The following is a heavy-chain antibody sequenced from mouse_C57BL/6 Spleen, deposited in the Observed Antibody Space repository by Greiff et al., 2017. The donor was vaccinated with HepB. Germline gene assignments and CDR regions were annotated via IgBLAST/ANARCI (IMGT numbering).Heavy chain of an antibody. Sequence: EVQGVESGGGLVQPGGSLKLSCAASGFTFSDYYMYWVRQTPEKRLEWVAYISNGGGSTYYPDTVKGRFTISRDNAKNTLYLQMSRLKSEDTAMYYCAKGQDYYGSSPWYFDVWGTGTTVTVSS. CDR2: ISNGGGST. J-gene: IGHJ1*03. CDR1: GFTFSDYY. D-gene: IGHD1-1*01. V-gene: IGHV5-12*01. CDR3: AKGQDYYGSSPWYFDV.